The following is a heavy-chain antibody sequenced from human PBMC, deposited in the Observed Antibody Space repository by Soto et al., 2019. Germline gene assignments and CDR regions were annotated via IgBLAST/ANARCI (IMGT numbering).Heavy chain of an antibody. CDR1: GFTFSSYA. CDR3: AKEIVAAAYVETSPFDF. D-gene: IGHD2-15*01. V-gene: IGHV3-23*01. CDR2: IDGSGGDT. Sequence: EVRLLESGRGLVQPGGSLRLSCAASGFTFSSYAMGWVRQAPGKGLEWVAGIDGSGGDTSFADSVKGRFTISRDNSENTLYLHMNSLRAEDTARYYCAKEIVAAAYVETSPFDFCGQGTLVTVSS. J-gene: IGHJ4*02.